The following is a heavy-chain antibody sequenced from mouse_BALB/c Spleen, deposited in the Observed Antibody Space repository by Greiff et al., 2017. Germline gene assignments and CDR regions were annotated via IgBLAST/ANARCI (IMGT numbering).Heavy chain of an antibody. Sequence: QVQLQQPGAELVRPGASVKLSCKASGYTFTSYWINWVKQRPGQGLEWIGNIYPSDSYTNYNQKFKDKATLTVDKSSSTAYMQLSSPTSEDSAVYYCTYDYDGGKRGNYYAMDYWGQGTSVTVSS. CDR1: GYTFTSYW. V-gene: IGHV1-69*02. J-gene: IGHJ4*01. CDR2: IYPSDSYT. D-gene: IGHD2-4*01. CDR3: TYDYDGGKRGNYYAMDY.